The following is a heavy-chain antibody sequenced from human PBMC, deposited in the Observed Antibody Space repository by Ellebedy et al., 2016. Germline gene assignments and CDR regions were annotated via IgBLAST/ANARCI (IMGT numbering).Heavy chain of an antibody. CDR1: GFTFSSYS. Sequence: GGSLRLXXAASGFTFSSYSINWVRQAPGKGLEWVSYISSSSTIYYADSVKGRFTISRDNARNSLFLQMTSLRAEDTAVYYCARGGVVVPGRLEIGYHHYGMDVWGQGTTVTVSS. V-gene: IGHV3-48*04. CDR2: ISSSSTI. D-gene: IGHD2-15*01. CDR3: ARGGVVVPGRLEIGYHHYGMDV. J-gene: IGHJ6*02.